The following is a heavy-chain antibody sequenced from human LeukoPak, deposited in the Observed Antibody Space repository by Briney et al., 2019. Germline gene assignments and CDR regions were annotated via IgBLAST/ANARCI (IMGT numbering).Heavy chain of an antibody. D-gene: IGHD3-3*01. CDR2: IYCGGST. CDR3: PRGLLDYYFDY. J-gene: IGHJ4*02. Sequence: WGSLRLSCAASGFTVSSNYMSWVRQARGKGLEWVSVIYCGGSTYYADSVKGRFTISRDNSKNTLYLQMNSLRAEDTAVYYCPRGLLDYYFDYWGQGTMVTVSS. V-gene: IGHV3-66*01. CDR1: GFTVSSNY.